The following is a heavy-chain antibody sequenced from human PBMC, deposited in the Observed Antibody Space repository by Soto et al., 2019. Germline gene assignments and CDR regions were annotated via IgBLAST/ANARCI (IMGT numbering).Heavy chain of an antibody. CDR3: ARGGSSGSDEYYQH. CDR1: GYTFSNYG. D-gene: IGHD6-13*01. V-gene: IGHV1-18*01. Sequence: QVQLLQSGDEVTKLGPSVKASSKASGYTFSNYGISWVRQAPGQGPEWMGWTSGYNGNTNYAQTLQGRVTMTTDTSTSTAYMELRSLRSDDTAIYYGARGGSSGSDEYYQHWGQGTMVIVSS. CDR2: TSGYNGNT. J-gene: IGHJ1*01.